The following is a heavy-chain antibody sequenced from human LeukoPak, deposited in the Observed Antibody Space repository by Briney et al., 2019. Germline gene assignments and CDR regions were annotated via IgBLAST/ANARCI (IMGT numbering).Heavy chain of an antibody. CDR2: IYYSGST. CDR3: ARERITMVRGKTENNWFDP. V-gene: IGHV4-61*01. J-gene: IGHJ5*02. CDR1: GGSVSSGSYY. Sequence: SETLSLTCTVSGGSVSSGSYYWSWIRQPPGKGLEWIGYIYYSGSTNYNPSLKSRVTISVDTSKNQFSLKLSSVTAADTAVYYCARERITMVRGKTENNWFDPWGQGTLVTVSS. D-gene: IGHD3-10*01.